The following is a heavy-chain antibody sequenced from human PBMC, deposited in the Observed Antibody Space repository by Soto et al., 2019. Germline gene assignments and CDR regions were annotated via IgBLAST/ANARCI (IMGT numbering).Heavy chain of an antibody. J-gene: IGHJ4*02. CDR1: GYSYTTYW. CDR2: IYPGDSKT. D-gene: IGHD3-10*01. V-gene: IGHV5-51*01. Sequence: GESLKISCKGSGYSYTTYWSGWVRQMPAKGLEWMGIIYPGDSKTRYSPSFQGQVIISADKSISSAYLQWSSLKASDTAMYYCARVSTRGSASYFSAYWGQGSLVTVSS. CDR3: ARVSTRGSASYFSAY.